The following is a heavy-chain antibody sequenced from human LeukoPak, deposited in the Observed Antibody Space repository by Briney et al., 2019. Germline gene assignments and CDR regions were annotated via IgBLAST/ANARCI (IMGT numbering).Heavy chain of an antibody. CDR3: AKDPGASVSGFHMDV. CDR1: GFSFRNYG. J-gene: IGHJ6*03. Sequence: PGGSLRLSCAASGFSFRNYGTHWVRQATGKGLEWVSFIWSDGNNRFYADSVKGRFTISRDNSKNMLFLQMDTLRAEDTALYYCAKDPGASVSGFHMDVWGKGTTVIVSS. V-gene: IGHV3-30*02. D-gene: IGHD2-8*02. CDR2: IWSDGNNR.